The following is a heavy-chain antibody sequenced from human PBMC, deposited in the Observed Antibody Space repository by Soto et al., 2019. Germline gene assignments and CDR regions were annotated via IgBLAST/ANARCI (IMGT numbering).Heavy chain of an antibody. CDR3: ARVWGYYFDY. J-gene: IGHJ4*02. V-gene: IGHV4-59*01. CDR2: IYYSGST. CDR1: GGSISSYY. Sequence: QVQLQESGPGLVKPSETLSLTCTVSGGSISSYYWGWIRQPPGKGLEWIGYIYYSGSTNYNPSLTSXVXIXXDTSKNQFSLKLSSVTAADTAVYYCARVWGYYFDYWGQGTLVTVSS. D-gene: IGHD3-10*01.